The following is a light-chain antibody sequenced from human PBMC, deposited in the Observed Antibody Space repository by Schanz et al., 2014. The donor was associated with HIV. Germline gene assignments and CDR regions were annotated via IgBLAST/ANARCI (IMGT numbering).Light chain of an antibody. V-gene: IGKV3-11*01. CDR2: DAS. J-gene: IGKJ4*01. Sequence: EIVLTQSPGTLSLSLGERATLSCRASQSVSSYLAWYQQKPGQAPRLLIYDASNRATGIPPRFSGSGSGTDFTLTISSLEPEDFAVYYCQQRSNWPRSFGGGTKVEIK. CDR1: QSVSSY. CDR3: QQRSNWPRS.